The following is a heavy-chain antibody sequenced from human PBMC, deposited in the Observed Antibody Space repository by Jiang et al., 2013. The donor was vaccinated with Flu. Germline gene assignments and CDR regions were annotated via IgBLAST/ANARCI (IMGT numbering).Heavy chain of an antibody. V-gene: IGHV4-34*01. D-gene: IGHD2-2*01. Sequence: LLKPSETLSLTCAVYGGSFSDYYWNWIRQPPGKGLEWIGEINHSGNTNYNPSLKSRVTISVDTSKNQFSLKLNSVTAADTAVYYCARGPCSSTSCFLGYWGQGTLVTVSS. J-gene: IGHJ4*02. CDR2: INHSGNT. CDR1: GGSFSDYY. CDR3: ARGPCSSTSCFLGY.